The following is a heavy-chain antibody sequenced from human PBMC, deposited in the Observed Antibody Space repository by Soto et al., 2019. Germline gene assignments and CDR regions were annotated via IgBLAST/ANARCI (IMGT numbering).Heavy chain of an antibody. CDR1: GFTFDDYA. V-gene: IGHV3-9*01. Sequence: RRLSCAASGFTFDDYAMHWVRQAPGKGLEWVSGISWNSGSIGYADSVKGRFTISRDNAKKSLYLQMNSLRAEDTALYYCAKDMGGSGSPDYYYYGMDVWGQGTTVTVSS. D-gene: IGHD3-10*01. CDR2: ISWNSGSI. CDR3: AKDMGGSGSPDYYYYGMDV. J-gene: IGHJ6*02.